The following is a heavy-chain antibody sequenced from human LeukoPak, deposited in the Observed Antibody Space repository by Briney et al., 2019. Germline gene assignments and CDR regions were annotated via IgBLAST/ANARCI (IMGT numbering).Heavy chain of an antibody. D-gene: IGHD2-21*01. CDR3: VRAENSGY. Sequence: GGSLRLSCAASGFIFDDYAMHWVRQAPGKGLQWVSSISWNGDDIGCADSVKGRFTISRDNAKNSLFLQMNSLRADDTAMYYCVRAENSGYWGQGTLVIVSS. V-gene: IGHV3-9*01. J-gene: IGHJ4*02. CDR2: ISWNGDDI. CDR1: GFIFDDYA.